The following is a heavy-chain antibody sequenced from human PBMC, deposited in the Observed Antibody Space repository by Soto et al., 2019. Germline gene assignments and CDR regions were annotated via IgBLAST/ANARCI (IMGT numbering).Heavy chain of an antibody. V-gene: IGHV4-59*08. CDR1: GYSISSSYY. Sequence: PSETLSLTCAVPGYSISSSYYWSWIRQPPGKGLEWIGYIYYSGSTNYNPSLKSRVTISVDTSKNQFSLKLSSVTAADTAVYYCARRYGDCFDCWGQGTLVTVSS. CDR2: IYYSGST. J-gene: IGHJ4*02. D-gene: IGHD4-17*01. CDR3: ARRYGDCFDC.